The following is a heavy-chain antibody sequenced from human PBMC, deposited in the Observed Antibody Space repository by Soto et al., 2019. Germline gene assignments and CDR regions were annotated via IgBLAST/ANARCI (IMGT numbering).Heavy chain of an antibody. CDR2: ITGSGAGS. J-gene: IGHJ5*02. CDR3: AKAYSNSWPNDWFDP. V-gene: IGHV3-23*01. D-gene: IGHD6-13*01. Sequence: EVPLLESGGGWLQPGGSLRLSCAASGFTLSSYAMNWVRQAPGKGLEWVSGITGSGAGSYYSDSVKGRFTISRDNSKNTLYLQMNSLRAEDTAVYYCAKAYSNSWPNDWFDPWGQGTLVTVSS. CDR1: GFTLSSYA.